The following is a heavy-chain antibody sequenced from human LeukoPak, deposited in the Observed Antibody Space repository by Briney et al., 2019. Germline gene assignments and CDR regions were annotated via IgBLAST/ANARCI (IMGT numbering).Heavy chain of an antibody. J-gene: IGHJ2*01. D-gene: IGHD1-26*01. CDR2: ISYSGNT. V-gene: IGHV4-59*08. Sequence: SETLSLTCTVSGGSITSHYWSWIRQPPGKGLEWIGYISYSGNTNYNPSLKSRVTISVDTSKNQFSLKVTSVTAADTAVYYCARQSVGATPHWYFDLWGRGTLVTVSS. CDR1: GGSITSHY. CDR3: ARQSVGATPHWYFDL.